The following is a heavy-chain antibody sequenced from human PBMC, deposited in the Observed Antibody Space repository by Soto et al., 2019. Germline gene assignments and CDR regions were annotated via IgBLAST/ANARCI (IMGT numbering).Heavy chain of an antibody. D-gene: IGHD6-19*01. CDR1: GFTFISYA. CDR2: ISGSGGST. CDR3: AKALFFIAGARIYSFDY. V-gene: IGHV3-23*01. Sequence: PGGSLRLSCAASGFTFISYAMSWALQAPWKGLEWVSAISGSGGSTYYADSVKGRFTISRDHSKNTLYLQMNTLRAEDTAIYYCAKALFFIAGARIYSFDYWGQGTLVTVSS. J-gene: IGHJ4*02.